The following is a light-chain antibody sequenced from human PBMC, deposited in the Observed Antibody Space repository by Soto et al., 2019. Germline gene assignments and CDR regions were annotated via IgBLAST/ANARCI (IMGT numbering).Light chain of an antibody. V-gene: IGKV3-20*01. J-gene: IGKJ4*01. CDR1: QTVRTNY. CDR3: QQYSDSPLT. CDR2: GAS. Sequence: EIVLTQSPGTLSLSPGERATLSCRASQTVRTNYLAWFQHKPGQAPRLLIYGASSSATGIPDRFSGSGSGTVFTLTINRLEPEDFAVYFCQQYSDSPLTFGGGTKVEIK.